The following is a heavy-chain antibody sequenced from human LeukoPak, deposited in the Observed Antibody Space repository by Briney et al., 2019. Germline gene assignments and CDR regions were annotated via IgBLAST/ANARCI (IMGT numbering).Heavy chain of an antibody. CDR2: ISANTGKT. Sequence: ASVKVSCKASGYTFATYGFCWVRQAPGHGLVWMGWISANTGKTDYARKFQGRVTMTTDTSTSTAYMELRSLRPDDTAVYYCAKVAGDRMDYWGQGTLLTVSS. J-gene: IGHJ4*02. CDR1: GYTFATYG. V-gene: IGHV1-18*01. D-gene: IGHD6-13*01. CDR3: AKVAGDRMDY.